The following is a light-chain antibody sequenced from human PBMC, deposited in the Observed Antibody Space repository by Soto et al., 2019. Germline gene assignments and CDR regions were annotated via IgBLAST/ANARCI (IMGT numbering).Light chain of an antibody. J-gene: IGKJ1*01. CDR2: KAS. Sequence: DIQMTQSPSTLSASVGDRVTITCRASQSVSGWLAWYQQKPGKAPKLLIYKASTLESGVPSRFSGSGSGTEFTLTISTLQPDDFATYYCQEYTTYSRTFGQGTKVEV. CDR1: QSVSGW. CDR3: QEYTTYSRT. V-gene: IGKV1-5*03.